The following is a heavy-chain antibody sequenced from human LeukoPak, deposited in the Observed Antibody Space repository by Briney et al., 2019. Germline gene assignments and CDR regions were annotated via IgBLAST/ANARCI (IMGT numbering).Heavy chain of an antibody. V-gene: IGHV4-39*01. J-gene: IGHJ4*02. CDR1: GGSISSSSYY. D-gene: IGHD5-18*01. CDR3: ARLGDRNSGCSYGYPVGY. Sequence: SETLSLTCTVSGGSISSSSYYWGWIRQPPGKGLEWIGSIYYSGSTYYNPSLKSRVTISVDTSKNQFSLKLSSVTAADTAVYYCARLGDRNSGCSYGYPVGYWGQGTLVTVSS. CDR2: IYYSGST.